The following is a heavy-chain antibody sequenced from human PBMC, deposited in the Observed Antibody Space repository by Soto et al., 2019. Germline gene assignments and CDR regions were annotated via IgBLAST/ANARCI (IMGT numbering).Heavy chain of an antibody. D-gene: IGHD3-10*01. Sequence: EVQLVEIGGGLIQPGGSLRLSCAASGFTVSSNYMSWVRQAPGKGLEWISVIYSGGSTYYADSVKGRFTISRDNSENTLYLKMNSLSAEDTAVYYCARGLGASTYFDYWGQGAQVTVYS. CDR3: ARGLGASTYFDY. CDR2: IYSGGST. V-gene: IGHV3-53*02. CDR1: GFTVSSNY. J-gene: IGHJ4*02.